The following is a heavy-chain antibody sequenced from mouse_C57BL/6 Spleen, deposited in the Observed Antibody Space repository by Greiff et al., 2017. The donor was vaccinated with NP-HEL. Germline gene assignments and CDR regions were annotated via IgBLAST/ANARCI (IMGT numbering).Heavy chain of an antibody. Sequence: QVQLQQSGAELARPGASVKLSCKASGYTFTSYGISWVKQRTGQGLEWIGEIYPRSGNNYYNEKFKGKATLTADKSSSTAYMELRSLPAEDSAVYYCARNEYDVGDYAMDYWGQGTSVTVSS. CDR1: GYTFTSYG. V-gene: IGHV1-81*01. CDR3: ARNEYDVGDYAMDY. J-gene: IGHJ4*01. CDR2: IYPRSGNN. D-gene: IGHD2-4*01.